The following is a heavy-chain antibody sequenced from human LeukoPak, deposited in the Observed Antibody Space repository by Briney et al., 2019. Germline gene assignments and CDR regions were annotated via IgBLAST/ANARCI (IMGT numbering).Heavy chain of an antibody. D-gene: IGHD1-26*01. CDR1: GGSISSYY. V-gene: IGHV4-59*01. CDR3: ARSSLVGAINGGYYFDY. CDR2: TYYSGST. J-gene: IGHJ4*02. Sequence: TSETLSLTCTVSGGSISSYYWSWIRQPPGKGLEWIGYTYYSGSTNYNPSLKSRVTISVDTSKNQFSLKLSSVTVADTAVYYCARSSLVGAINGGYYFDYWGQGTLVTVSS.